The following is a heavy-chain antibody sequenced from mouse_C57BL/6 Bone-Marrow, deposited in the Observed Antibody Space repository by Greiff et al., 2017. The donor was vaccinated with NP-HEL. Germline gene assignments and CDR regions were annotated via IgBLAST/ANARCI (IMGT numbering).Heavy chain of an antibody. Sequence: EVQLQQSGPELVKPGASVKISCKASGYTFTDYYMNWVKQSHGKSLEWIGDITPNNGGTSYNQKFKGKATLTVDQSSSTAYMELLSLTSEDSSVYYCAREGVYYGNSWYFDVWCTGTTVTVSS. D-gene: IGHD2-1*01. CDR1: GYTFTDYY. CDR2: ITPNNGGT. V-gene: IGHV1-26*01. CDR3: AREGVYYGNSWYFDV. J-gene: IGHJ1*03.